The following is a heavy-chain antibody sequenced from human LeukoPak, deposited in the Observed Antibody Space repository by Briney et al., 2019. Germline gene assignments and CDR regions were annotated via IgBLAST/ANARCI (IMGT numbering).Heavy chain of an antibody. D-gene: IGHD3-22*01. J-gene: IGHJ4*02. Sequence: ASVKVSCKASGYTFTSYGISWVRRAPGQGLEWMGWISAYNGNTNYAQKLQGRVTMTTDTSTSTAYMELRSLRSDDTAVYYCARVRYYYDSSGYYKPLDYWGQGTLVTVSS. V-gene: IGHV1-18*01. CDR1: GYTFTSYG. CDR3: ARVRYYYDSSGYYKPLDY. CDR2: ISAYNGNT.